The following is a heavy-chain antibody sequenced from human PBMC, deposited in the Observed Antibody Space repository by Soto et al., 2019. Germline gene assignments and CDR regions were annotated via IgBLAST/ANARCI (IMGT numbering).Heavy chain of an antibody. CDR1: GGSFSGYY. CDR2: INHSGST. V-gene: IGHV4-34*01. D-gene: IGHD2-2*02. Sequence: QVQLQQWGAGLLKPSETLSLTCAVYGGSFSGYYWSWIRQPPGKGLEWIGEINHSGSTNYNPSLKSRVTISVDTSKNQFSLKLSSVTAADTAVYYCARGEAKIVVVPAAIVKNWYFDLWGRGTLVTVSS. CDR3: ARGEAKIVVVPAAIVKNWYFDL. J-gene: IGHJ2*01.